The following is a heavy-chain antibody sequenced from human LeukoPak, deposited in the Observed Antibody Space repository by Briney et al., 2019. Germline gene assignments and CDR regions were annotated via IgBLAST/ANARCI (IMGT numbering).Heavy chain of an antibody. CDR1: GFTFSSYS. Sequence: PGGSLRLSCAASGFTFSSYSMNWVRQAPGKGLEWVSSISGSSSYIYYADSVKGRFTISRDNAKNSLFLQMSSLRPEDTAVYYCARSGSGSYYSWFDPWGQGTLVTVSS. D-gene: IGHD1-26*01. CDR2: ISGSSSYI. J-gene: IGHJ5*02. V-gene: IGHV3-21*01. CDR3: ARSGSGSYYSWFDP.